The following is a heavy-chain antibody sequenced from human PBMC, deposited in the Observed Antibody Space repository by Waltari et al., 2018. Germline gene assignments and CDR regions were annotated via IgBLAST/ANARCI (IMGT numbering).Heavy chain of an antibody. D-gene: IGHD3-3*01. J-gene: IGHJ6*03. Sequence: QVQLQESGQGLVKPSETLSLTCTVAGGSISTYYWSWTRQPPGKGLEWIGYIYYSGSTNYNPSLKSRVTISVDTSKNQFSLKLSSVTAADTAVYYCARETRRFWSGFYYYYMDVWGKGTTVTISS. V-gene: IGHV4-59*01. CDR3: ARETRRFWSGFYYYYMDV. CDR2: IYYSGST. CDR1: GGSISTYY.